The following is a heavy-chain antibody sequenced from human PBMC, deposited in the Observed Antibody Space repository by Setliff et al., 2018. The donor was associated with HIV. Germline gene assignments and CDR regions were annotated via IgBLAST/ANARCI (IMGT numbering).Heavy chain of an antibody. CDR2: MWYDGSDT. J-gene: IGHJ4*02. CDR3: ARDSFGSGSYVYYFEY. D-gene: IGHD3-10*01. CDR1: GFIFNTYG. Sequence: GGSLRLSCVASGFIFNTYGMHWVRRTPGKGLEWVAVMWYDGSDTYYADSVKGRFTISRDNSKNTVYLQMNRLRVDDTAVYYCARDSFGSGSYVYYFEYWGQGTLVTVSS. V-gene: IGHV3-33*01.